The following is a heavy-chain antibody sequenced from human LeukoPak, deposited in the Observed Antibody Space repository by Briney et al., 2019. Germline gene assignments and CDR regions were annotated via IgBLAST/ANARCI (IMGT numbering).Heavy chain of an antibody. CDR2: IYYSGST. Sequence: PSETPSLTCTVSGGSISSSSYYWGWIRQPPGKGLEWIGSIYYSGSTYYNPSLKSRVTIHVDTSKHQFSLKLSSVPAADTAVYYCARHTTVGAAIGYWGQGTLVTVSS. V-gene: IGHV4-39*01. D-gene: IGHD2-15*01. J-gene: IGHJ4*02. CDR1: GGSISSSSYY. CDR3: ARHTTVGAAIGY.